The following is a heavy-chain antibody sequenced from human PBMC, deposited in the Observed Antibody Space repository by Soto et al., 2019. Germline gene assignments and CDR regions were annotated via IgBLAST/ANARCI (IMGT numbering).Heavy chain of an antibody. V-gene: IGHV5-51*01. CDR2: IYPGDSDT. CDR1: GYRFTNYW. D-gene: IGHD5-12*01. CDR3: ASPDIVSTIDDGRDAFDI. J-gene: IGHJ3*02. Sequence: PGESLKISCKGSGYRFTNYWIGWVRQMPGKGLEWMGVIYPGDSDTRYSPSFQGQVTISADKSISTAYLQWSSLKASDTAIYYCASPDIVSTIDDGRDAFDIWGQGTMVTVSS.